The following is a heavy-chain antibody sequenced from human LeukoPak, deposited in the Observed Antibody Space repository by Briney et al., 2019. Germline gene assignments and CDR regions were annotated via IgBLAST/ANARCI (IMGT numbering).Heavy chain of an antibody. V-gene: IGHV4-59*12. Sequence: SETLSLTCTVSGGSISSYYWSWIRQPPGKGLEWIGYIYYSGITNYNPSLKSRVTISVDTSKNQFSLKLSSVTAADTAVYYCARGPGSRYGGNPYYYYYGMDVWGQGTTVTVSS. CDR3: ARGPGSRYGGNPYYYYYGMDV. J-gene: IGHJ6*02. CDR2: IYYSGIT. D-gene: IGHD4-23*01. CDR1: GGSISSYY.